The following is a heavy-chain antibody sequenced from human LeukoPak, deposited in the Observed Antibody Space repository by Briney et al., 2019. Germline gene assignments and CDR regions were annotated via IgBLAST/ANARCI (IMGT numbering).Heavy chain of an antibody. CDR2: IYYSGST. V-gene: IGHV4-39*07. J-gene: IGHJ5*02. CDR1: GGSISTSSYY. CDR3: ARRRPLGGLTGYRRRNWFDP. D-gene: IGHD3-9*01. Sequence: SETLSLTCTVSGGSISTSSYYWGWIRLPPGKGLECIGNIYYSGSTYYNPSLKSRVTISVDTSKNQFSLKLSSVTAADTAVYYCARRRPLGGLTGYRRRNWFDPWGQGTLVTVSS.